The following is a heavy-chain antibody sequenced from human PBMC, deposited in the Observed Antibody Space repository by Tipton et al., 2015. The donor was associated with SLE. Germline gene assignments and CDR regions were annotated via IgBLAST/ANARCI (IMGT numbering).Heavy chain of an antibody. CDR2: INHSGST. CDR1: GGSISSYY. Sequence: TLSLTCTVSGGSISSYYWSWIRQPPGKGLEWIGEINHSGSTNYNPSLKSRVTISVDTSKNQFSLKLSSVTAADTAVYYCARGITMVVTHDAFDIWGQGTMVTVSS. J-gene: IGHJ3*02. CDR3: ARGITMVVTHDAFDI. V-gene: IGHV4-34*01. D-gene: IGHD4-23*01.